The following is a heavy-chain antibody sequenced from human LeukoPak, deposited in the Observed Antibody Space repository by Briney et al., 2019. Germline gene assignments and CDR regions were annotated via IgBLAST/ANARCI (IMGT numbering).Heavy chain of an antibody. CDR2: ISAYNGNT. J-gene: IGHJ4*02. CDR1: GYTFTSYG. V-gene: IGHV1-18*01. CDR3: ARADSSGYYSRFDY. D-gene: IGHD3-22*01. Sequence: ASVKVSCKASGYTFTSYGISWVRQAPGQGLEWMGWISAYNGNTNYAQRLQGRVTMTTDTSTSTAYMELRSLRSDDTAVYYCARADSSGYYSRFDYWGQGTLVTVSS.